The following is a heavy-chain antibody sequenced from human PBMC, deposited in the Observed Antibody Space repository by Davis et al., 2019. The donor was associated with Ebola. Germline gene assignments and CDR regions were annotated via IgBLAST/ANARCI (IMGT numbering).Heavy chain of an antibody. J-gene: IGHJ4*02. Sequence: PGGSLRLSCAASGFPFRTYDMHWVRQTTAKGLEWVSVIGTAGDTYYRGSVKGRFTISRENARNSLYLQMNSLSAGDTAVYYCARAQFGDVVLDYWGQGTLVTVSS. CDR1: GFPFRTYD. CDR2: IGTAGDT. D-gene: IGHD4-17*01. CDR3: ARAQFGDVVLDY. V-gene: IGHV3-13*01.